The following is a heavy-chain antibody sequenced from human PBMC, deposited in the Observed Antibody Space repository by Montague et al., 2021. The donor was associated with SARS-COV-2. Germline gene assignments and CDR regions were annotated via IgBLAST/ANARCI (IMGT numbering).Heavy chain of an antibody. CDR1: GGSISRGGHY. Sequence: TLSLTCTVSGGSISRGGHYYTWIRQYPGKGLEWIGNIHDTGRTNYKSSLRSRITMSVDTSKNQFSLKLTSVTAADTAVYYCARALEYGNASGYFDYWGQGTLVTVSS. CDR2: IHDTGRT. J-gene: IGHJ4*02. D-gene: IGHD1-1*01. V-gene: IGHV4-31*03. CDR3: ARALEYGNASGYFDY.